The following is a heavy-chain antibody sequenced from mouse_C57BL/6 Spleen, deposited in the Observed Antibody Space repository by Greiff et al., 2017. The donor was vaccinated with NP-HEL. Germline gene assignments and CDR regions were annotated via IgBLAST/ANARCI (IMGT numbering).Heavy chain of an antibody. CDR1: GYTFTSYW. CDR3: ARKKGYYFDY. Sequence: QVQLQQPGAELVMPGASVKLSCKASGYTFTSYWMHWVKQRPGQGLEWIGEIDPSDSYTNYNQKFKGKSTLTVYKSSSTAYMQLSSLTSEDSAVYYCARKKGYYFDYWGQGTTLTVSS. V-gene: IGHV1-69*01. D-gene: IGHD2-2*01. J-gene: IGHJ2*01. CDR2: IDPSDSYT.